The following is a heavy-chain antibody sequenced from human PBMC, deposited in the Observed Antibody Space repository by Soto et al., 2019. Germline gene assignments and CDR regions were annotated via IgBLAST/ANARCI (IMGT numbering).Heavy chain of an antibody. CDR3: AKYYYDSSCYYSDYYYGMDV. V-gene: IGHV1-69*13. CDR1: GGTFSSYA. CDR2: IIPIFGTA. Sequence: GASVKVSCKASGGTFSSYAISWVRQAPGQGLEWMGGIIPIFGTANYAQKSQGRVTITADESTSTAYMVLSSLRSEDTAVYYCAKYYYDSSCYYSDYYYGMDVCGQGTTVTVSS. D-gene: IGHD3-22*01. J-gene: IGHJ6*02.